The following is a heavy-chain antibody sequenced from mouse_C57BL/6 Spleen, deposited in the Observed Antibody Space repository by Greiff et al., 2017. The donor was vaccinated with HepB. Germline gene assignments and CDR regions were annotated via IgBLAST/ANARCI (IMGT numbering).Heavy chain of an antibody. J-gene: IGHJ1*03. CDR3: ARKGGYEYDGGYFDV. D-gene: IGHD2-4*01. CDR2: IDPSDSYT. V-gene: IGHV1-69*01. CDR1: GYTFTSYW. Sequence: QVQLQQPGAELVMPGASVKLSCKASGYTFTSYWMHWVKQRPGQGLEWIGEIDPSDSYTNYNQKFKGKSTLTVDKSSSTAYMQLSSLTSEDSAVYYCARKGGYEYDGGYFDVWGTGTTVTVSS.